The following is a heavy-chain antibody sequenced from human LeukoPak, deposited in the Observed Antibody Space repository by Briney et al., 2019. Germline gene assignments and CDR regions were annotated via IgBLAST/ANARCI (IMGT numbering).Heavy chain of an antibody. CDR3: AKDNLDSYYGMDV. J-gene: IGHJ6*02. V-gene: IGHV3-43*01. CDR1: GFTFDDYT. D-gene: IGHD3-22*01. Sequence: GGSLRLSCAASGFTFDDYTMHWVRQAPGKGLEWVSLISWDGGSTYYADSVKGRFTISRDNSKNSLYLQMNSLRTEDTALYYCAKDNLDSYYGMDVWGQGTTVTAPS. CDR2: ISWDGGST.